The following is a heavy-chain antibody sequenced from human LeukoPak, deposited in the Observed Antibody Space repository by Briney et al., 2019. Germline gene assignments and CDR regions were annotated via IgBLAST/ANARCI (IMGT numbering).Heavy chain of an antibody. J-gene: IGHJ4*02. CDR2: IWYDGSNK. D-gene: IGHD4-11*01. Sequence: PGGSLRLSCAASGFTFSTYGMHWVRQAPGKGLEWVALIWYDGSNKYYADSVKGRFTISRDNSKNTLYLQMSSLRTEDAAVFYCVQVGSNYYLNWGQGTLVIVSS. V-gene: IGHV3-30*02. CDR1: GFTFSTYG. CDR3: VQVGSNYYLN.